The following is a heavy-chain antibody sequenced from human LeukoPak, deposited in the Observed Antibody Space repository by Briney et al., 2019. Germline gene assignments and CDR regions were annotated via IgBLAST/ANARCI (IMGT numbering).Heavy chain of an antibody. D-gene: IGHD6-13*01. CDR3: ARLDSSSWYMVDY. J-gene: IGHJ4*02. Sequence: GGSLRLSCAASGFTFNNYLMHWVRQAPGKGLVWVSRIQTDGSGTEYADSVKGRFTISRDNAKNTLYLQMNSLGAEDTAVYYCARLDSSSWYMVDYWGQGTLVTVSS. CDR1: GFTFNNYL. CDR2: IQTDGSGT. V-gene: IGHV3-74*03.